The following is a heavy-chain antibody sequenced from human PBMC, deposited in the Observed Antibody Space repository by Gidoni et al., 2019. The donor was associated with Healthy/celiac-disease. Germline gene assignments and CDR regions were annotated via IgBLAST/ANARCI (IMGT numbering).Heavy chain of an antibody. J-gene: IGHJ4*02. CDR3: AGMVRGVIIRYFDY. D-gene: IGHD3-10*01. V-gene: IGHV3-53*01. Sequence: EVQLVESGGGLIQPGGSLRLSCAASGFTVSSNYMSWVRQAPGKGLEWVSVIYRGGSTYYAASVKGRFTTSRDNSKNTLYLQMNSLRAEDTAVYYCAGMVRGVIIRYFDYWGQGTLVTVSS. CDR1: GFTVSSNY. CDR2: IYRGGST.